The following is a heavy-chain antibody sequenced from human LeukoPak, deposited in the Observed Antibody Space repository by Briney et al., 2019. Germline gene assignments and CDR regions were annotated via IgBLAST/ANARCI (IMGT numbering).Heavy chain of an antibody. CDR1: GGTFSSYA. D-gene: IGHD3-22*01. Sequence: SVKVSCKASGGTFSSYAISWVRQAPGQGLEWMGGIIPIFGTANYAQKFQGRVTITTDESTSTAYMELSSLRSEDTAVYYCARVNLDRDSSGFAFDYWAREPWSPSPQ. CDR3: ARVNLDRDSSGFAFDY. J-gene: IGHJ4*02. V-gene: IGHV1-69*05. CDR2: IIPIFGTA.